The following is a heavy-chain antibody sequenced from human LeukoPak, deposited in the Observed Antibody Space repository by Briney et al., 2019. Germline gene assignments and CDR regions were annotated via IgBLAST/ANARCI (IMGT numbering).Heavy chain of an antibody. CDR1: GFTFSDSY. CDR3: SRGGLYRYSGTSGDY. J-gene: IGHJ4*02. CDR2: ISNSGSSI. Sequence: GGSLRLSCAASGFTFSDSYMTWIRQAPGKGLEWVSYISNSGSSIYYADSVKGRFTTSRDNAKSSLYLQMNSLRAEDTAVYYCSRGGLYRYSGTSGDYWGQGTLVTVSS. V-gene: IGHV3-11*04. D-gene: IGHD1-26*01.